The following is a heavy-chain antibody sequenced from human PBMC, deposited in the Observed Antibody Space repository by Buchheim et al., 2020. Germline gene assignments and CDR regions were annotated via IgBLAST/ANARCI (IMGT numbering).Heavy chain of an antibody. J-gene: IGHJ4*02. CDR3: AKEGRGDYYGSGSTFDY. CDR1: RFTFSSYG. V-gene: IGHV3-30*18. Sequence: QVQLVESGGGVVQPGRSLRLSCAASRFTFSSYGMHWVRQAPGKGLEWVAVISYDGSNKYYADSVKGRFTISRDNSKNTLYLQMNSLRAEDTAVYYCAKEGRGDYYGSGSTFDYWGQGTL. D-gene: IGHD3-10*01. CDR2: ISYDGSNK.